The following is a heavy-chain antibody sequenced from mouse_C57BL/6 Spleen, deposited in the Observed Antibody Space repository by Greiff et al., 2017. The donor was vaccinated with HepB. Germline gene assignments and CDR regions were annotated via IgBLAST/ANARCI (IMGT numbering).Heavy chain of an antibody. D-gene: IGHD1-1*01. CDR3: APPYYYGSGYYAMDY. CDR2: IDPEDGET. Sequence: EVKLMESGAELVKPGASVKLSCTASGFNIKDYYMHWVKQRTEQGLEWIGRIDPEDGETKYAPKFQGKATITADTSSNTAYLQLSSLTSEDTAVYYCAPPYYYGSGYYAMDYWGQGTSVTVSS. V-gene: IGHV14-2*01. CDR1: GFNIKDYY. J-gene: IGHJ4*01.